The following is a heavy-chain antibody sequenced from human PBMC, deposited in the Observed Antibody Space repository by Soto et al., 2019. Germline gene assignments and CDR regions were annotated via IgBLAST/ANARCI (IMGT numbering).Heavy chain of an antibody. Sequence: GGSLRLSCAASGFTFSSYGMHWVRQAPGKGLEWVAVISYDGSNKYYADSVKGRFTISRDNSKNTLYLQMNSLRAEDTAVYYCAKELLPSSGFNDAFDIWGQGTMVTVSS. V-gene: IGHV3-30*18. CDR1: GFTFSSYG. D-gene: IGHD3-10*01. CDR3: AKELLPSSGFNDAFDI. CDR2: ISYDGSNK. J-gene: IGHJ3*02.